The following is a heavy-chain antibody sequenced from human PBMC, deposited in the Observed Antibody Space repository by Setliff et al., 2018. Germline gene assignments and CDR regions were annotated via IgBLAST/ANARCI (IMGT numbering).Heavy chain of an antibody. J-gene: IGHJ6*02. CDR3: ARDGVFYAMDV. CDR2: ISTTGRYK. V-gene: IGHV3-21*01. D-gene: IGHD3-10*01. CDR1: GFTFSDHS. Sequence: GGSLRLSCAASGFTFSDHSMNWVRQAPGQGLEWVSSISTTGRYKFFADSVEGRFTVSRDNAKNSLYLEMNSLRADDTAVYYCARDGVFYAMDVWGHGTTVTVSS.